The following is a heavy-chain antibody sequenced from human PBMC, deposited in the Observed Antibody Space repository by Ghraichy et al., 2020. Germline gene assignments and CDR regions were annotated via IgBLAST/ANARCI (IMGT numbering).Heavy chain of an antibody. D-gene: IGHD2-2*01. CDR1: GGSFSGYY. V-gene: IGHV4-34*01. J-gene: IGHJ6*02. CDR2: INHSGST. CDR3: ARSCSSTSCYGYYGMDV. Sequence: SETLSLTCAVYGGSFSGYYWSWIRQPPGKGLEWIGEINHSGSTNYNPSLKSRVTISVDTSKNQFSLKLSSVTAADTAVYYCARSCSSTSCYGYYGMDVWGQGTTVTVSS.